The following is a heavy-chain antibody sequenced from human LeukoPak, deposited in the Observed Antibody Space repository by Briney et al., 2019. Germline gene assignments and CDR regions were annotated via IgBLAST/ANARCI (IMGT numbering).Heavy chain of an antibody. CDR1: GGSINSYY. J-gene: IGHJ4*02. CDR3: ARHIYCGAGCYTLDY. Sequence: PSETLSLTCTVSGGSINSYYGSWVRQPPGKGLEWIGYIYYSGSTNYNPSLKSRVTISVDTSKNQFSLKLSSVTAADTAVYYCARHIYCGAGCYTLDYWGQGTLVTVSS. CDR2: IYYSGST. V-gene: IGHV4-59*08. D-gene: IGHD2-21*01.